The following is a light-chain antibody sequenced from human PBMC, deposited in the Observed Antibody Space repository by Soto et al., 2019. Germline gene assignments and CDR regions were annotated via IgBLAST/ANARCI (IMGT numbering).Light chain of an antibody. Sequence: IQMTQSPSSLSASVGDRVTITCRASQSISSYLNWYQQKPGQAPKLLIYAASSLLSGVPSRFSGSGSGTDFTLSISSLQREDFATYYCQQSYLSPLTFGGGTKVEI. CDR1: QSISSY. CDR2: AAS. V-gene: IGKV1-39*01. CDR3: QQSYLSPLT. J-gene: IGKJ4*01.